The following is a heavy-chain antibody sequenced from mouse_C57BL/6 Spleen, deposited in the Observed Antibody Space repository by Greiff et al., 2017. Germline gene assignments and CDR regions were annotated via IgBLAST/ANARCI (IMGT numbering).Heavy chain of an antibody. D-gene: IGHD2-3*01. Sequence: EVQLVESGGGLVKPGGSLKLSCAASGFTFSDYGMHWVRQAPEKGLEWVAYISSGSSTIYYADTVKGRVTIPRDNAKNTLFLQMTSLRSEDTAMYYCARTDGYGDYDFCDWGQSTTLSVSS. CDR2: ISSGSSTI. CDR3: ARTDGYGDYDFCD. V-gene: IGHV5-17*01. CDR1: GFTFSDYG. J-gene: IGHJ2*01.